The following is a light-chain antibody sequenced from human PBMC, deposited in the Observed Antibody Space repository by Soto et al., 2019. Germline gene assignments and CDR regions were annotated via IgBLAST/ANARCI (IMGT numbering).Light chain of an antibody. CDR1: QSTSSW. V-gene: IGKV1-39*01. CDR2: GAS. Sequence: DIQMTQSPSTLSASVGDTVTITCRASQSTSSWLAWYQQKPGKAPKLLIYGASNLQSGVPSRFSGSGSETGFTLTISSLQPEDFATYYCQQSYSAPRTFGQGTKGDIK. CDR3: QQSYSAPRT. J-gene: IGKJ2*01.